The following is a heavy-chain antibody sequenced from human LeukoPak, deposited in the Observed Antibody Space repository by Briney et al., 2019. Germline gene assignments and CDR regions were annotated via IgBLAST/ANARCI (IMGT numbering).Heavy chain of an antibody. Sequence: ASVKVSCKASGYSFSSYGISWVRQAPGQGLEYMGWISAYNGNTNFGQKVQGRVTMTTDTSTSTAYMELKHLRSDDTAEYYCARGGYKDADWDFDYWGQGTLVTVSS. V-gene: IGHV1-18*01. CDR3: ARGGYKDADWDFDY. D-gene: IGHD5-24*01. CDR2: ISAYNGNT. J-gene: IGHJ4*02. CDR1: GYSFSSYG.